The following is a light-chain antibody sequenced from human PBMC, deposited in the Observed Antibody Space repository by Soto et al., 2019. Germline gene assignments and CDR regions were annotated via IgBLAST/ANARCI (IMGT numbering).Light chain of an antibody. CDR2: GAS. CDR1: QSISSN. CDR3: QQYQNWPPIT. V-gene: IGKV3-15*01. Sequence: EIVMTQSPATLSVSLGERATLSCRASQSISSNLAWYQQKPGQAPRLLIYGASTRASGIPDRFSGSGSGTDFTLTISSLQSEDFAVYHCQQYQNWPPITFGQGTRLEIK. J-gene: IGKJ5*01.